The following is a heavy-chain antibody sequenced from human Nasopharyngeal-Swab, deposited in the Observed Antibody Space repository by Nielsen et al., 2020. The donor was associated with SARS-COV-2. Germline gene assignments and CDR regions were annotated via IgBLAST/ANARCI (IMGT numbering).Heavy chain of an antibody. D-gene: IGHD3-10*01. J-gene: IGHJ6*02. CDR3: ASSPLWFGEPEHGMDV. CDR2: INHSGST. V-gene: IGHV4-34*01. Sequence: WIRQPPGKGLEWIGEINHSGSTNYNPHLKSRVTISVDKTKNQFSLKLSSVTAADTAVYYCASSPLWFGEPEHGMDVWGQGTTVTVSS.